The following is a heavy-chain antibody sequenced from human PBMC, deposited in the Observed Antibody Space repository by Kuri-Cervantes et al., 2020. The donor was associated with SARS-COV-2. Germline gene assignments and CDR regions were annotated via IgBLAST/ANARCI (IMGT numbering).Heavy chain of an antibody. D-gene: IGHD3-10*01. V-gene: IGHV1-2*04. J-gene: IGHJ5*02. CDR3: ARGEGVRGLMVVFRWRGAGPLDL. CDR1: GYTFTDYY. CDR2: INPYTGGT. Sequence: ASVKVSCKASGYTFTDYYMRWVRQAPGQGLEWMGWINPYTGGTQYAQKFQGWVTLTRDTSLSTAFMELSRLTSDDTALYYCARGEGVRGLMVVFRWRGAGPLDLWGQGSPVTVSS.